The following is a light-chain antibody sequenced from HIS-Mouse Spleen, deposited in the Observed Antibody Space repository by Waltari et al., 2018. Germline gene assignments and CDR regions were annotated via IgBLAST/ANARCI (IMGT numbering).Light chain of an antibody. CDR2: GAS. CDR3: QQYNNWPWT. V-gene: IGKV3-15*01. CDR1: PSVSSS. Sequence: EIVMTQSPATLSVSPGERATLPCRASPSVSSSLAGYQQKPGQAPRLLIYGASTRATGIPARFSGSGSGTEFTLTISSMQSEDFAVYYCQQYNNWPWTFGQGTKVEIK. J-gene: IGKJ1*01.